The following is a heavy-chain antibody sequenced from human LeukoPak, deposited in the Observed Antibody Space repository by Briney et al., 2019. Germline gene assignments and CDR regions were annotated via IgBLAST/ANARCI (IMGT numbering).Heavy chain of an antibody. CDR3: ARQSGLRRYNWFDP. Sequence: SETLSLTCTVSGGSISSYYWGWIRQPPGKGLEWIGSIYYSGSTYYNPSLKSRVTISVDTSKNQFSLKLSSVTAADTAVYYCARQSGLRRYNWFDPWGQGTLVTVSS. J-gene: IGHJ5*02. V-gene: IGHV4-39*01. D-gene: IGHD4/OR15-4a*01. CDR1: GGSISSYY. CDR2: IYYSGST.